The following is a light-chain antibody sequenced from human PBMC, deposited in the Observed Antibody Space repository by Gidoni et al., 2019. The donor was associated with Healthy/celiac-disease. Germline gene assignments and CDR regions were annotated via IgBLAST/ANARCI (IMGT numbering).Light chain of an antibody. Sequence: EIVFTQSPATLSLSPGERATLSCRASQSVSSYLAWYQQKPGQAPRLLIYDASNRATGIPARFSGSGSGTDFTLTISSLEPEDFAVYYCQQRSNRPTFGQGTKVEIK. CDR1: QSVSSY. V-gene: IGKV3-11*01. J-gene: IGKJ1*01. CDR3: QQRSNRPT. CDR2: DAS.